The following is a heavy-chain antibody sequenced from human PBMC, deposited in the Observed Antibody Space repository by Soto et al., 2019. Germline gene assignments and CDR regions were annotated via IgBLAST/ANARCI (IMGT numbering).Heavy chain of an antibody. J-gene: IGHJ4*02. CDR1: GGSFSGYY. D-gene: IGHD2-2*02. V-gene: IGHV4-34*01. Sequence: PSETLSLTCAVYGGSFSGYYWSWIRQPPGKGLEWIGEINHSGSTNYNPSLKSRVTISVDTSKNQFSLKLSSVTAADTAAYYCARAHLKYQLLYPLFDYWGQGTLVTVSS. CDR3: ARAHLKYQLLYPLFDY. CDR2: INHSGST.